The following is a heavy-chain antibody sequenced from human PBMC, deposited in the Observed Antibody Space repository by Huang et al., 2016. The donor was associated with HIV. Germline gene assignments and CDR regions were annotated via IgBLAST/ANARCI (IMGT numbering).Heavy chain of an antibody. D-gene: IGHD1-7*01. Sequence: VESGGRLVQPGGSIRLSCVGSTFTFGAYWMRWVRQTPGKGLEWVANIRKDESEKYYVDSVKGRFNISRDNAKKVLFLEMNNVTVEDTATYYCATKTGAMDIWGQGTTVTVS. CDR1: TFTFGAYW. J-gene: IGHJ6*02. V-gene: IGHV3-7*03. CDR3: ATKTGAMDI. CDR2: IRKDESEK.